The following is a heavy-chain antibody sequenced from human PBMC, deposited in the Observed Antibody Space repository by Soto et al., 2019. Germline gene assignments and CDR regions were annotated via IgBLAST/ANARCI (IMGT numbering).Heavy chain of an antibody. CDR1: GFTFSDHY. J-gene: IGHJ4*02. CDR3: VRDSGRGFYFDY. V-gene: IGHV3-72*01. D-gene: IGHD3-10*01. CDR2: IRNRPNSYTT. Sequence: EVQLVESGGGLVQPGGSLRLSCAASGFTFSDHYMDWVRQAPGKGLEWVGRIRNRPNSYTTQYAASVKGRFAVLRDDSVNLVYLQMSDLKTEDTAVYYCVRDSGRGFYFDYWGQGAQVTVSS.